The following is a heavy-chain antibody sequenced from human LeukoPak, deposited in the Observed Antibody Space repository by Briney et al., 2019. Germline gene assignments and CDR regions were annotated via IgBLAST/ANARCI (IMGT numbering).Heavy chain of an antibody. CDR2: INHSGST. J-gene: IGHJ6*02. CDR3: ARRRRSGGRSPYYGMDV. CDR1: GGSISSGGYY. Sequence: SETLSLTCTVSGGSISSGGYYWSWIRQPPGKGLEWIGEINHSGSTNYNPSLKSRVTISVDTSKNQFSLKLSSVTAADMAVYYCARRRRSGGRSPYYGMDVWGQGTTVTVSS. D-gene: IGHD2-15*01. V-gene: IGHV4-39*07.